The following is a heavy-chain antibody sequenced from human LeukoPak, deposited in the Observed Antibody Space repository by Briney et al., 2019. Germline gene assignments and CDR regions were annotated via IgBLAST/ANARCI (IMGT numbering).Heavy chain of an antibody. J-gene: IGHJ4*02. Sequence: GGSLRLSCAASGFTFTSYAVHLVCQGPGKGLEWVAYLAHHGRDKYYADSVKGRFTISRDNSNRMVYLQMNSLRPDDTAVYYGAKDSSWSCTDWGQGTQVTVPS. CDR3: AKDSSWSCTD. CDR1: GFTFTSYA. D-gene: IGHD2-21*01. V-gene: IGHV3-30*02. CDR2: LAHHGRDK.